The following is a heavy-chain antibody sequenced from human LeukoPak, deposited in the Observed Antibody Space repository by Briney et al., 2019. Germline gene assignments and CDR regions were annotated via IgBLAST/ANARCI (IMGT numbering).Heavy chain of an antibody. Sequence: ASVKVSCKASGYTITRYYMHWVRQAPGQGLEGMGIIKPSGGSTSYAQKFQGRVTTTRDMSTSTVYMELSSLRSEDTAVYYCAREPGEGSEHFDYWGQGTLVTVSS. V-gene: IGHV1-46*01. CDR2: IKPSGGST. D-gene: IGHD1-14*01. CDR3: AREPGEGSEHFDY. CDR1: GYTITRYY. J-gene: IGHJ4*02.